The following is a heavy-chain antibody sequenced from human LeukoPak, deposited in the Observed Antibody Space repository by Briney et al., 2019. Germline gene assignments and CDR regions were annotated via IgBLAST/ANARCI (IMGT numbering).Heavy chain of an antibody. Sequence: GGSLRLSCAASGFTFSSYWMSWVRQAPGKGLEWVSVISASGRNTYYSDSAKGQFTISRDNSKNTLYLQMSSLRAEDTAVYYCVRRGSNYPYYMDVWGKGTTVTVSS. CDR3: VRRGSNYPYYMDV. CDR2: ISASGRNT. J-gene: IGHJ6*03. CDR1: GFTFSSYW. D-gene: IGHD4-11*01. V-gene: IGHV3-23*01.